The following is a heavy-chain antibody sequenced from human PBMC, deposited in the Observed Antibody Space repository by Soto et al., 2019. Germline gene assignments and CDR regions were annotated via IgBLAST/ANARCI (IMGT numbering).Heavy chain of an antibody. V-gene: IGHV3-23*01. CDR2: ISGSGGST. D-gene: IGHD6-13*01. Sequence: GGSLRLSCAASGFTFSSYAMSWVRQAPGKGLEWVSAISGSGGSTYYADSAKGRFTISRGNSKNTLYLQMKSLRAEDTAVYYCAKEDTGSRAAAGTQGYYFDYWGQGTLVTVSS. CDR3: AKEDTGSRAAAGTQGYYFDY. CDR1: GFTFSSYA. J-gene: IGHJ4*02.